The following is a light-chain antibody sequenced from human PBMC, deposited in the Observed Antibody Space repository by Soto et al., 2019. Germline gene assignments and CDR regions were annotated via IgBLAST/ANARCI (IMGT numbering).Light chain of an antibody. Sequence: QSALTQPASVSGSPGQSITISCTGTRSDVGSYYLVSWYQQYPGKAPKLMIYEGTKRPSGVSNRFSGSKSGNTASLTISWLQPDDEADYHCCSYSRSKTVIFGGGTKLTVL. J-gene: IGLJ2*01. CDR3: CSYSRSKTVI. CDR1: RSDVGSYYL. CDR2: EGT. V-gene: IGLV2-23*01.